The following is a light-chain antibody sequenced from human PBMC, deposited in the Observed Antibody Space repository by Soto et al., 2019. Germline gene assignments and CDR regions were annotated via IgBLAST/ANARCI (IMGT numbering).Light chain of an antibody. CDR3: CSYAGSYYV. V-gene: IGLV2-11*01. CDR1: SSDVGGYNY. Sequence: QSALTQPRSVSGSPGQSVTISCTGTSSDVGGYNYVSWYQQHPGKAPKLMIYDVSKRPSGVPDRFSGSKSGNTASLTISGLQAEDEADYDCCSYAGSYYVFGTGTKLTVL. J-gene: IGLJ1*01. CDR2: DVS.